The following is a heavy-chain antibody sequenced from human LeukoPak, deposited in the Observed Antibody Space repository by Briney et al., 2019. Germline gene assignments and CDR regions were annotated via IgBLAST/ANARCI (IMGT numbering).Heavy chain of an antibody. CDR1: GYTFTSYG. CDR3: ARDQYYDSSGYFYDAFDI. J-gene: IGHJ3*02. V-gene: IGHV1-18*01. CDR2: ISAYNGNT. Sequence: GASVKVSCKASGYTFTSYGISWARQAPGQGLEWMGWISAYNGNTNYAQKLQGRVTMTTDTSTSTAYMELRSLRSDDTAVYYCARDQYYDSSGYFYDAFDIWGQGTMVTVSS. D-gene: IGHD3-22*01.